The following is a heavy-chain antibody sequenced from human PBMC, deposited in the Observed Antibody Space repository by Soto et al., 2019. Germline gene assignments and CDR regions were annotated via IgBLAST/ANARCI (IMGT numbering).Heavy chain of an antibody. Sequence: QDPGKGLEWIGYIDHSGSTDYNPSLKSRVTISVDTSKNQCSLKLSSVTAADSAVFFRAEDGIRYLCTVSAFLLNRSSDL. CDR2: IDHSGST. V-gene: IGHV4-31*02. D-gene: IGHD3-9*01. CDR3: AEDGIRYLCTVSAFLLNRSSDL. J-gene: IGHJ2*01.